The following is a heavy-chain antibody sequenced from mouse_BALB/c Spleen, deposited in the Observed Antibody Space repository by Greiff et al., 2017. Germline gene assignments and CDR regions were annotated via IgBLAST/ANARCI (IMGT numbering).Heavy chain of an antibody. J-gene: IGHJ4*01. D-gene: IGHD1-1*01. V-gene: IGHV7-3*02. CDR3: ARDAYDYGISYAMDY. CDR1: GFTFTDYY. Sequence: EVKLVESGGGLVQPGGSLRLSCATSGFTFTDYYMSWVRQPPGKALEWLGFIRNKANGYTTEYSASVKGRFTIARDNSQSILYLQMNTLRAEDSATYYCARDAYDYGISYAMDYWGQGTSVTVSS. CDR2: IRNKANGYTT.